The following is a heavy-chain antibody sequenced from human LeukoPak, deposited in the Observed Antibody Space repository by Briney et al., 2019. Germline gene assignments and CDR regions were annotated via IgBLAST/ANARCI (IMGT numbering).Heavy chain of an antibody. CDR2: ISAYNGNT. V-gene: IGHV1-18*01. CDR3: NLVGATGGEDY. Sequence: XXTXXGISWARQAPGQGLEWMGWISAYNGNTNYAQKLQGRVTMTTDTSTSTAYMELRSLRSDDTAVYYCNLVGATGGEDYWGQGTLVTVSS. J-gene: IGHJ4*02. CDR1: XXTXXG. D-gene: IGHD1-26*01.